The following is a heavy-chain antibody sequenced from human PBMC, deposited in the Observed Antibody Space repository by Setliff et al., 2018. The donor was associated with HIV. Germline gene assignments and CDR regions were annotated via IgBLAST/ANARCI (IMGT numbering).Heavy chain of an antibody. V-gene: IGHV4-39*01. CDR2: IYYSGTA. CDR3: ARHTAPYSSGFYSVAAWFDP. CDR1: GDSISSGNYY. J-gene: IGHJ5*02. Sequence: SETLSLTCTVSGDSISSGNYYWAWIRQSPGKGLEWIGTIYYSGTAYYSPSLNGRVTISVDTSNNQFSLSLTSVTAADTAVYHCARHTAPYSSGFYSVAAWFDPWGQGTLVTVSS. D-gene: IGHD6-25*01.